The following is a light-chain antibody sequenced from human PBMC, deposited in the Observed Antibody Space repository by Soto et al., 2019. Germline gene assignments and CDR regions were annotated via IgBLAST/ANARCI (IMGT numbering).Light chain of an antibody. CDR3: CSYASSRVI. Sequence: QSVLTQPASVSGSPGQSITISCTGTSSDVGRYNLVSWYQQHPGKAPKLMIYEDTKRPSGVSNRFSGSKSANTASLTISGLQAEDEADYHCCSYASSRVIFGGGTKLTVL. CDR2: EDT. CDR1: SSDVGRYNL. V-gene: IGLV2-23*01. J-gene: IGLJ2*01.